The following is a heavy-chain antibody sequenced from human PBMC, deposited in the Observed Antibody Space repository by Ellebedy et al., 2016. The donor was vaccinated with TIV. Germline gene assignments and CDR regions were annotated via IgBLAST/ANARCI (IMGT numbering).Heavy chain of an antibody. V-gene: IGHV3-23*01. CDR1: GFTFTQYA. D-gene: IGHD2-15*01. J-gene: IGHJ4*02. Sequence: GESLKLSCEASGFTFTQYAMSWVRQAPGKGLEWVSSISGEGGSSYYAASVKGRFTVSRDNSKDTLFLHMNSLRADDTAVYYCAKSGGLFSLRNALHNWGQGTLVTVSS. CDR3: AKSGGLFSLRNALHN. CDR2: ISGEGGSS.